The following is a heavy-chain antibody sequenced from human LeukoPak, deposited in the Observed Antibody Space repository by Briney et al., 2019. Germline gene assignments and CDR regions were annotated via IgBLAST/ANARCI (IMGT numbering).Heavy chain of an antibody. J-gene: IGHJ4*02. CDR2: ISGSGGST. Sequence: GGSLRLSCAASGFTFSSYSMNWVRQAPGKGLEWVSAISGSGGSTYYADSVKGRFTISRDNSKNTLYLQMNSLRAEDTAVYYCAKAFSTPYYYGSGTFSSRGETQSDYWGQGTLVTVSS. D-gene: IGHD3-10*01. V-gene: IGHV3-23*01. CDR3: AKAFSTPYYYGSGTFSSRGETQSDY. CDR1: GFTFSSYS.